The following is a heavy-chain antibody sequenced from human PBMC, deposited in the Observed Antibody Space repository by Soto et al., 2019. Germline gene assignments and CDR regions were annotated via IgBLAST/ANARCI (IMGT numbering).Heavy chain of an antibody. J-gene: IGHJ4*02. V-gene: IGHV4-61*01. D-gene: IGHD3-22*01. CDR1: GDSVNSVSYY. Sequence: SETLSLTCTVSGDSVNSVSYYWSWIRQPPGMGLEWIGYIFYSGTTNYNPSLKSRVTISLHKSKNQFSLKLTSVTAADTAVYYPSRVSMPYYYHTSGQYYYDXWGQGTLGTVSS. CDR3: SRVSMPYYYHTSGQYYYDX. CDR2: IFYSGTT.